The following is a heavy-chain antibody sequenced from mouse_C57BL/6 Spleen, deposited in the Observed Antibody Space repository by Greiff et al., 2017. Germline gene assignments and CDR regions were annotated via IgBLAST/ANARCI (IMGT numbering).Heavy chain of an antibody. CDR1: GYAFSSSW. Sequence: QVQLQQSGPELVKPGASVKISCKASGYAFSSSWMNWVKQRPGKGLEWIGRIYPGDGDTNYNGKFKGKATLTADKSSSTAYMQLSSLTSEDSAVYFCARLDDYFDDWGQGTTLTVSS. J-gene: IGHJ2*01. CDR3: ARLDDYFDD. V-gene: IGHV1-82*01. CDR2: IYPGDGDT.